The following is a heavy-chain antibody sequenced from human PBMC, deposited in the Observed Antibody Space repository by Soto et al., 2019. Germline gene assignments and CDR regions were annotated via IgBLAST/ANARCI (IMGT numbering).Heavy chain of an antibody. CDR1: GGSISSSSYY. CDR3: ARPGNYGSGSYLYYLDY. J-gene: IGHJ4*02. V-gene: IGHV4-39*01. D-gene: IGHD3-10*01. CDR2: IYYSGST. Sequence: QLQLQESGPGLVKPSETLSLTCTVSGGSISSSSYYWGWIRQPPGKGLGWIGSIYYSGSTYYNPYRKSRVTISVDTSTNQFSLKLSSVTAADTAVYYCARPGNYGSGSYLYYLDYWGQGTLVTVSS.